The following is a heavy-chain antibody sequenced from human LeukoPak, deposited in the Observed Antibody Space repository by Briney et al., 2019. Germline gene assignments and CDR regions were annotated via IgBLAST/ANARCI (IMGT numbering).Heavy chain of an antibody. J-gene: IGHJ4*02. CDR3: VRGDRYFFDF. CDR1: GFTFSSSE. Sequence: GGPLRLSCAASGFTFSSSEMNWVRQAPGRGLEWVSYISNTGRTIYYTDSVKGRFTISRDNAKNSLYLQMNSLRAEDTAIYYCVRGDRYFFDFWGQGTLVTVSS. CDR2: ISNTGRTI. V-gene: IGHV3-48*03.